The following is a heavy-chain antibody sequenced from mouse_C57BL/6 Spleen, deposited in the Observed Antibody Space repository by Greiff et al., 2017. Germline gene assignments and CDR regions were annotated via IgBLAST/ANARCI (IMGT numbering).Heavy chain of an antibody. V-gene: IGHV1-69*01. CDR2: IDPSDSYT. Sequence: QVQLQQPGAELVMPGASVKLSCKASGYTFTSYWMHWVKQRPGQGLEWIGEIDPSDSYTNYNQKFKGKSTLTVDKSSSTAYMQLSSLTSEDAAVYYCARNYYGSSYQYFDVWGTGTTVTVSS. CDR3: ARNYYGSSYQYFDV. J-gene: IGHJ1*03. D-gene: IGHD1-1*01. CDR1: GYTFTSYW.